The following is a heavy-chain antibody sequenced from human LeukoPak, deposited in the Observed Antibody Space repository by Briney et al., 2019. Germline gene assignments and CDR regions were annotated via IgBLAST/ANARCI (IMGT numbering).Heavy chain of an antibody. V-gene: IGHV3-66*01. Sequence: GGSLRLSCAVYGFTLSSNYMNWVRQAPGKGREWVSVMYSGGSTFYGGSVKGRFTISRDNSMDTPTLQLNSLRVETTAVYYCAGEQGVVGRDYCGMDVWGQGTTVTVSS. CDR1: GFTLSSNY. CDR3: AGEQGVVGRDYCGMDV. D-gene: IGHD2-2*01. J-gene: IGHJ6*02. CDR2: MYSGGST.